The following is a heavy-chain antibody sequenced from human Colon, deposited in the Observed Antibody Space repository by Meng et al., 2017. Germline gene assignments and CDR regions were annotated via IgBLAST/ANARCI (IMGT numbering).Heavy chain of an antibody. Sequence: EAEVVEYGGGIVQPGGALRLSCAGSGFTFSTYWMHWVRQTPGKGLVWVSRINGDGSSTSYADSVKGRFTISRDNAKNTLYLQMSSLTADDTAVYYCTRDFDAPTNCWGQGTLVTVSS. CDR1: GFTFSTYW. CDR3: TRDFDAPTNC. V-gene: IGHV3-74*01. J-gene: IGHJ4*02. CDR2: INGDGSST.